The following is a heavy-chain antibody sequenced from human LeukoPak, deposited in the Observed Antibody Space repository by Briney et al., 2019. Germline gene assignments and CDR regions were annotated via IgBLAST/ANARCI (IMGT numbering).Heavy chain of an antibody. CDR1: GGSISGFY. D-gene: IGHD2-15*01. CDR2: IYYSGDS. V-gene: IGHV4-59*08. Sequence: SETLSLTCTVSGGSISGFYWSWIRQPPGKGLEWIGYIYYSGDSNYNPSLKSRVTMSLDTSKNQLSLRLSSVTAADTVVYYCARHPFATPFDYWGRGTLVTVSS. CDR3: ARHPFATPFDY. J-gene: IGHJ4*02.